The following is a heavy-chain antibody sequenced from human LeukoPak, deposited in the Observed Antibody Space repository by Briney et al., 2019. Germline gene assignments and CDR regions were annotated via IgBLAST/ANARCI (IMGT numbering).Heavy chain of an antibody. J-gene: IGHJ4*02. CDR2: ISGSGGDR. CDR3: ARRFSGSYSLYYYDY. CDR1: GFTFGDYS. D-gene: IGHD1-26*01. Sequence: GGSLRLSCAASGFTFGDYSMSWVRQTPGKGLEWVSAISGSGGDRYDADSVRGRFTISRDNSKNTLHLLMNSLRAEDTAVYYCARRFSGSYSLYYYDYWGQGTLVTVPS. V-gene: IGHV3-23*01.